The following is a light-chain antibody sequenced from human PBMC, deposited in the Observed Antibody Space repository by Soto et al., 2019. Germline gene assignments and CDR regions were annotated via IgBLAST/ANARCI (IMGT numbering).Light chain of an antibody. V-gene: IGLV1-40*01. CDR2: GNS. Sequence: QSVLTQPPSVSGAPGQRVTISCTGSSSNIGAGYDVHWYQQLPGTAPKLLIYGNSNRPSGVPDRFSGSKSGTSASLAITGLQAEDEADYYCHSYDSSLSVHYVFGTGTKLTVL. CDR3: HSYDSSLSVHYV. J-gene: IGLJ1*01. CDR1: SSNIGAGYD.